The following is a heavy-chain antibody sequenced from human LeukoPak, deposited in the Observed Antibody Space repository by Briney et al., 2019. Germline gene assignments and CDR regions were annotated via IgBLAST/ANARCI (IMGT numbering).Heavy chain of an antibody. CDR3: ARRSVATKGAIDY. CDR2: MNPKSGNT. V-gene: IGHV1-8*03. CDR1: GYTFTSYE. J-gene: IGHJ4*02. D-gene: IGHD5-12*01. Sequence: ASVKVSCKASGYTFTSYEINWVRQATGQGLEWMGWMNPKSGNTGYVQKFQGRVTVTINTSISTAYMELSSLRSEDTAVYYCARRSVATKGAIDYWGQGTLVTVSS.